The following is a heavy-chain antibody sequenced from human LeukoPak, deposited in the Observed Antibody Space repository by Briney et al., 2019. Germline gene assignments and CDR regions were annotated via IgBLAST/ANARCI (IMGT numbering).Heavy chain of an antibody. D-gene: IGHD6-19*01. CDR3: VNQISGWVY. CDR1: GFTFSDLA. V-gene: IGHV3-64D*06. CDR2: ITRNGDRK. J-gene: IGHJ4*02. Sequence: GGSLRLSCSAFGFTFSDLAMHWVRQAPGKGLEYVSGITRNGDRKFYADSVKGRFTISRDNSKNTLYLQMSSLIPEDTAVYYCVNQISGWVYWGQGTLVTVSS.